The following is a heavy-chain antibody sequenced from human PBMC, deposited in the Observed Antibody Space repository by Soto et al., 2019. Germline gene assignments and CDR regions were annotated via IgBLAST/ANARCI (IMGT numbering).Heavy chain of an antibody. CDR2: IIPIFGTA. J-gene: IGHJ6*02. D-gene: IGHD6-6*01. CDR3: ARDQGIAARRPSLYYYGMDV. Sequence: SVKGSCKASGGTFRSYAISWVRQAAGRVLELMGGIIPIFGTANYAQKFQGRVTITADESTSTAYMELSSLRSEDTAVYYCARDQGIAARRPSLYYYGMDVWGQGTTVTVSS. CDR1: GGTFRSYA. V-gene: IGHV1-69*13.